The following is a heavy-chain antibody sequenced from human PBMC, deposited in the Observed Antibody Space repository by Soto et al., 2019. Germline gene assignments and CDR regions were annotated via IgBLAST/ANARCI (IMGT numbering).Heavy chain of an antibody. V-gene: IGHV4-30-2*01. Sequence: QLQLQESGSGLVKPSQTLSLTCAVSGGSISSGGYSWSWIRQPPGKGLEWIGYIYHSGSTYYNPSLKSRVTISVDRSKNQFSLKLSSVTAADTAVDYCASQGYYYYGMDVWGQGTTVTVSS. CDR2: IYHSGST. J-gene: IGHJ6*02. CDR1: GGSISSGGYS. CDR3: ASQGYYYYGMDV.